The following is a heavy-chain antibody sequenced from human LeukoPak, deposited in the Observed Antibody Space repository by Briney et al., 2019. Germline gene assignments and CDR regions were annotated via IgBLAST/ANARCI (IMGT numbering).Heavy chain of an antibody. Sequence: PGGSLRLSCAASGFTFSSYWMSWVRQAPGKGLEWVANIKQDGSEKYYVDSVKGRFTISRDNAKNSLYLQMNSLRAEDTALYFCARVSDISVAAYFDSWGQGTLVTVSS. J-gene: IGHJ4*02. CDR1: GFTFSSYW. D-gene: IGHD6-19*01. CDR3: ARVSDISVAAYFDS. V-gene: IGHV3-7*03. CDR2: IKQDGSEK.